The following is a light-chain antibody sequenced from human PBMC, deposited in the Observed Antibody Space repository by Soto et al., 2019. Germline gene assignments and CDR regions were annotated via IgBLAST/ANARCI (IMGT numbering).Light chain of an antibody. J-gene: IGKJ2*01. V-gene: IGKV3-15*01. Sequence: EIVMTQPPATVSVSQGERATLSCRASQSVSSNLAWYQQKPGQAPRLLIYGASTRATGIPARFSGSGSGTEFTLTISRLEPEDFAVYYCQQYGSSRTFGQRTMVDI. CDR3: QQYGSSRT. CDR2: GAS. CDR1: QSVSSN.